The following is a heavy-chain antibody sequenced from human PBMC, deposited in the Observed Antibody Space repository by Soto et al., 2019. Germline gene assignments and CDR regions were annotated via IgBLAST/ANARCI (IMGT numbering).Heavy chain of an antibody. CDR3: ASVRDYYDTSGYLYR. D-gene: IGHD3-22*01. CDR1: GHPFSGYF. J-gene: IGHJ4*02. Sequence: QVQLLQSGAEVKQPGASVKVSCKASGHPFSGYFMHWVRQAPGQGLEWMGCINPNNGATKYAQKFQGRATMTRDTSISTAHMELSRLGSDDTAVYYCASVRDYYDTSGYLYRWGQGTLVTVSS. V-gene: IGHV1-2*02. CDR2: INPNNGAT.